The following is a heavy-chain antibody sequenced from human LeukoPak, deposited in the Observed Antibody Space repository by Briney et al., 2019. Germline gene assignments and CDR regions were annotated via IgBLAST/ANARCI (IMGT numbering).Heavy chain of an antibody. J-gene: IGHJ4*02. CDR2: INPNSGGT. D-gene: IGHD6-6*01. CDR1: GYTFTGYY. CDR3: ARARRYSSSSHAPYFDY. V-gene: IGHV1-2*02. Sequence: ASVKVSCKASGYTFTGYYMHWVRQAPGQGLEWMGWINPNSGGTNYAQKFQGRVTMTRDTSISTAYMELSRLRSDDTAVYCARARRYSSSSHAPYFDYWGQGTLVTVSS.